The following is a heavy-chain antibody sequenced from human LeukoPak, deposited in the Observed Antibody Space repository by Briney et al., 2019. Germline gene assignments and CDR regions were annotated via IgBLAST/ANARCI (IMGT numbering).Heavy chain of an antibody. D-gene: IGHD2-2*01. CDR1: GFTFSSYA. Sequence: GGSLRLSCAASGFTFSSYAMSWVRQAPGKGLEWVSAISGSGGSTYYADSVKGRFTISRDNSKNTLYLQMNSLRAEDTAVYYCAKDWGYCSSTSCYLYYMDVWGKGTTVTVSS. CDR3: AKDWGYCSSTSCYLYYMDV. V-gene: IGHV3-23*01. CDR2: ISGSGGST. J-gene: IGHJ6*03.